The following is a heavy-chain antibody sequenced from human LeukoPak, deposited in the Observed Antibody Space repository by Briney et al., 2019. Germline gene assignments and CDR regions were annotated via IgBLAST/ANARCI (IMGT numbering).Heavy chain of an antibody. CDR2: ISFDGSNK. CDR3: KEIDQ. V-gene: IGHV3-30*03. Sequence: GRSLRLSCAASGFTFSNYDMHWVRQAPGKGLEWLAGISFDGSNKYYADSVKGRFTISRDNSKNTLHLQINSLRAEDTAFYYCKEIDQWGQGTLVTVPS. CDR1: GFTFSNYD. J-gene: IGHJ4*02.